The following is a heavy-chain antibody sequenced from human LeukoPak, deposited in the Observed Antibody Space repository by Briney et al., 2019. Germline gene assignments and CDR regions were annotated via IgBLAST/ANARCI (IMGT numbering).Heavy chain of an antibody. CDR3: ARDDSTADAFDI. D-gene: IGHD2-21*01. Sequence: SETLSLTCTVSGGSISTYYWSWIRQPAGKGLEWIGRIHTSGSTNYNPSFKSRVTMSVDTSKNQFSLKLSSVTAADTAVYYCARDDSTADAFDIWGQGTMVTVSS. J-gene: IGHJ3*02. CDR2: IHTSGST. V-gene: IGHV4-4*07. CDR1: GGSISTYY.